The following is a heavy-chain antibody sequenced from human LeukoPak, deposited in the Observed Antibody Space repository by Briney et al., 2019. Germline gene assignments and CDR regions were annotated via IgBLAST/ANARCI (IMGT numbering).Heavy chain of an antibody. D-gene: IGHD3-22*01. CDR1: GFTFSSYG. V-gene: IGHV3-33*01. CDR3: ARDLDYYDSSGYPNWFDP. CDR2: IWYDGSNK. Sequence: GGSLRLSCAVSGFTFSSYGRHWVRQAPGKGLEWVAVIWYDGSNKNYADSVKGRFTISRDNSKNTLYLQMNSLRAEDTAVYYCARDLDYYDSSGYPNWFDPWGQGTLVTVSS. J-gene: IGHJ5*02.